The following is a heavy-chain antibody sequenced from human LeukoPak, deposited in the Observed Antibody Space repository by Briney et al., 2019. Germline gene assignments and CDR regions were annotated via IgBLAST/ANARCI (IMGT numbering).Heavy chain of an antibody. V-gene: IGHV3-23*01. CDR2: ISTSGGST. D-gene: IGHD3-22*01. CDR1: GFTFSSYA. Sequence: GGSLRLACAASGFTFSSYAMSWVRQAPGKGLEWVSGISTSGGSTSYADSVKGRFTISRDNPRNTLYMQMNSLRAEDTALYYCAIMHPYYDGSGYWVQWGQGTLVTVSS. CDR3: AIMHPYYDGSGYWVQ. J-gene: IGHJ4*02.